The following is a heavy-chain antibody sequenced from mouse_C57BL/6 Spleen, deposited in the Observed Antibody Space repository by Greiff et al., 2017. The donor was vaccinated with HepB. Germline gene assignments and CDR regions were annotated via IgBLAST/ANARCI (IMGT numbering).Heavy chain of an antibody. Sequence: VQLQQSGPELVKPGASVKISCKASGYTFTDYYMNWVKQSHGKSLEWIGDINPNNGGTSYNQKFKGKATLTVDKSSSTAYMELRSLTSEDSAVYYCARGHDYDVGTWFAYWGQGTLVTVSA. CDR1: GYTFTDYY. CDR3: ARGHDYDVGTWFAY. CDR2: INPNNGGT. V-gene: IGHV1-26*01. J-gene: IGHJ3*01. D-gene: IGHD2-4*01.